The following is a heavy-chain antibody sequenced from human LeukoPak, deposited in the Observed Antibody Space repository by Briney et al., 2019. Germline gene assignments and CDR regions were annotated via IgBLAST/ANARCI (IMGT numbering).Heavy chain of an antibody. CDR2: ISAYNSNT. CDR1: GYTFTSYG. CDR3: ARDDCSSTSCYLYYFDY. D-gene: IGHD2-2*01. V-gene: IGHV1-18*01. Sequence: ASVKVSCKASGYTFTSYGISWVRQAPGQGLEWMEWISAYNSNTNYAQKLQGRVTMTTDTSTSTAYMELRSLRSDDTAVYYCARDDCSSTSCYLYYFDYWGQGTLVTVSS. J-gene: IGHJ4*02.